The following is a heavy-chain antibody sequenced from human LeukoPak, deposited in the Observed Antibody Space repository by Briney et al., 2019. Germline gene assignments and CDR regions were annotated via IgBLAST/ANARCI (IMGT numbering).Heavy chain of an antibody. Sequence: GSLRLSCAASGFTFSSYGMHWVRQAPGKGLEWVAFIRYDGSNKYYADSVKGRFTISRDNSKNTLYLQMNSLRAEDTAVYYCAATYSGSYLGYFDYWGQGTLVTVSS. J-gene: IGHJ4*02. CDR3: AATYSGSYLGYFDY. V-gene: IGHV3-30*02. CDR1: GFTFSSYG. CDR2: IRYDGSNK. D-gene: IGHD1-26*01.